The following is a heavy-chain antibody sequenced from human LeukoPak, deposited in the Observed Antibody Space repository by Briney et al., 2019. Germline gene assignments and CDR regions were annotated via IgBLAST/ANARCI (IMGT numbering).Heavy chain of an antibody. CDR2: INQDGSEK. D-gene: IGHD2-2*01. V-gene: IGHV3-7*02. CDR3: ATSYQNAFAI. J-gene: IGHJ3*02. Sequence: PGGSLRLSCAASGFTFSNYWMNWVRQAPGKGLEWVASINQDGSEKCYVDSVKGRFTISRDNAKNSLYLQMNSLRDEDTAVYFCATSYQNAFAIWGQGTMVTVSS. CDR1: GFTFSNYW.